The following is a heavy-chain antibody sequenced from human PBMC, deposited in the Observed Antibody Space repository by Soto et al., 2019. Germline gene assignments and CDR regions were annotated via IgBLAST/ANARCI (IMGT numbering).Heavy chain of an antibody. CDR3: ARGVVPAAGAAPHYCPYGVDV. D-gene: IGHD2-2*01. CDR1: GDTFKKFA. Sequence: QVQLVQSGPEVKKPGSSVKVSCKTSGDTFKKFAISWVRQAPGQGPEWLGGIIPMFGTTKYTQKFQGRVTFTADKSTGTSYMELTSLMSEDTATYFCARGVVPAAGAAPHYCPYGVDVWGQGPTVTVSS. CDR2: IIPMFGTT. V-gene: IGHV1-69*06. J-gene: IGHJ6*02.